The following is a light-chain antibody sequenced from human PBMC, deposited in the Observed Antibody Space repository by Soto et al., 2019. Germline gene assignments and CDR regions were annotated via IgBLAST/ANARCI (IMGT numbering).Light chain of an antibody. CDR2: DTS. J-gene: IGKJ4*01. Sequence: EIVLTQSPGTLSLSPGERATLSCRASQSTTRDFLAWYQQKPGQAPRLLIYDTSTRATGVPTRFSGSRSGAEFTLTINSLQSEDFAVYYCQPYNNWPLTFGGGTKVEIK. V-gene: IGKV3-15*01. CDR3: QPYNNWPLT. CDR1: QSTTRD.